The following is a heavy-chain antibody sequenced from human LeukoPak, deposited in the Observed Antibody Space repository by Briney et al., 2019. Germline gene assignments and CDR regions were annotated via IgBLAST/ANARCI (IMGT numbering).Heavy chain of an antibody. V-gene: IGHV3-7*01. Sequence: ETLSLTCTVSGGSISSSSYYWGWIRQPPGKGLEWVANIKQDGSEKYYVDSVKGRFTISRDNAKNSLYLQMNSLRAEDTAVYYCAGRITMVRGLDYWGQGTLVTVSS. CDR3: AGRITMVRGLDY. J-gene: IGHJ4*02. CDR2: IKQDGSEK. CDR1: GGSISSSSYY. D-gene: IGHD3-10*01.